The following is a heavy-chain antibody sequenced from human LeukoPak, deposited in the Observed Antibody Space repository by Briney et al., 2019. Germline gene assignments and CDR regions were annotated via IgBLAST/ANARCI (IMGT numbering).Heavy chain of an antibody. CDR1: GFTFSSYA. D-gene: IGHD2-15*01. Sequence: GGSLRLSCAASGFTFSSYAMSWVRQAPGKGLEWGSAISGSGGSTYYPDSGKGRFTISRDHYKNTLYLQMNSLRDEDTAVYYCAKPARMCCYYYMDVWGKGTTVTVSS. V-gene: IGHV3-23*01. CDR2: ISGSGGST. J-gene: IGHJ6*03. CDR3: AKPARMCCYYYMDV.